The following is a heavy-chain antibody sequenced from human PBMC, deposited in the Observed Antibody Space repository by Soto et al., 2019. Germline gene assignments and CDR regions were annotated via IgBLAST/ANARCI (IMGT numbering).Heavy chain of an antibody. J-gene: IGHJ5*02. Sequence: ASVKVSCKASGYTFTGYYMHWVRQAPGQGLEWMGWINPNSGGTNYAQKFQGWATMTRDTSISTAYMELSRLRSDDTAVYYCARVPVMTTVTTGWFDAWGQGTLVTVSS. CDR1: GYTFTGYY. CDR3: ARVPVMTTVTTGWFDA. D-gene: IGHD4-4*01. CDR2: INPNSGGT. V-gene: IGHV1-2*04.